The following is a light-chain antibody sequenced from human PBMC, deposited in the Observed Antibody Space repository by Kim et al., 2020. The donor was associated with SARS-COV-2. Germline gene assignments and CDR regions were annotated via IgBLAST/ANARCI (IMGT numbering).Light chain of an antibody. CDR2: GKN. J-gene: IGLJ2*01. CDR3: NSRDSSGNHVV. CDR1: SLRSYY. Sequence: SSELTQDPAVSVALGQTVRITCQGDSLRSYYASWYQQKPGQAPVLVIYGKNNRPSGIPDRFSGSRSGNTASLTITGAQAEDEADYYCNSRDSSGNHVVLG. V-gene: IGLV3-19*01.